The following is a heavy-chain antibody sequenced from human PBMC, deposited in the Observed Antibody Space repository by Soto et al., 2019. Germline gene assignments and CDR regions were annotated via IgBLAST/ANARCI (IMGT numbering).Heavy chain of an antibody. D-gene: IGHD5-18*01. CDR2: ISYDGSNK. Sequence: QVQLVESGGGVVQPGRSLRLSCAASGFTFSSYGMHWVRQASGKGLEWVAVISYDGSNKYYADSVKGRFTISRDNSKNTLYLQMNSLRAEDTAVYYCAKDRGYSYGYYFDYWGQGTLVTVSS. J-gene: IGHJ4*02. V-gene: IGHV3-30*18. CDR3: AKDRGYSYGYYFDY. CDR1: GFTFSSYG.